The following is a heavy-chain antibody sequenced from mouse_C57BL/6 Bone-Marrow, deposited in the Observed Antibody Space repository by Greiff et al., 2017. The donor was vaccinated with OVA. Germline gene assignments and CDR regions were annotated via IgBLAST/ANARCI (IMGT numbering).Heavy chain of an antibody. CDR2: IHPNSGST. CDR1: GYTFTSYW. V-gene: IGHV1-64*01. J-gene: IGHJ2*01. CDR3: ARGNWDEDFDY. D-gene: IGHD4-1*02. Sequence: QVQLQQPGAELVKPGASVKLSCKASGYTFTSYWMHWVKQRPGQGLEWIGMIHPNSGSTNYNEKFKSKATLTVDKSSSTAYMQLSSLTTEDSAVDYCARGNWDEDFDYWGQGTTLTVSS.